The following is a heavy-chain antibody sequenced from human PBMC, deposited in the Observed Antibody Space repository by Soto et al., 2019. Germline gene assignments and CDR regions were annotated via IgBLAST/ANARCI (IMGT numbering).Heavy chain of an antibody. CDR1: GGSISSYY. Sequence: QVQLQESGPGLVKPSETLSLTCTVSGGSISSYYWSWIRQPAGKGLEWIGRIYTSGCTNYNPSLKSRATMTLDTSKHKFSLKLSSVTAADTSVDYCAREVPWDDYWYFDLWGRGTLVTVSS. D-gene: IGHD1-26*01. CDR3: AREVPWDDYWYFDL. CDR2: IYTSGCT. J-gene: IGHJ2*01. V-gene: IGHV4-4*07.